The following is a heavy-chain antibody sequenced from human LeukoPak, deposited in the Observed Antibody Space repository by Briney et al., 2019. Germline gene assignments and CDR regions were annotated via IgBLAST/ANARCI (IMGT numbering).Heavy chain of an antibody. Sequence: GASVKVSCKASGGTFSSYAISWVRQAPGQGLEWMGRIIPILGIANYAQKFQGRVTITADKSTSTAYMELSSLRSEDTAVYYCARVEGGYTHYYGMDVWGQGTTVTVSS. D-gene: IGHD3-22*01. J-gene: IGHJ6*02. CDR3: ARVEGGYTHYYGMDV. CDR2: IIPILGIA. CDR1: GGTFSSYA. V-gene: IGHV1-69*04.